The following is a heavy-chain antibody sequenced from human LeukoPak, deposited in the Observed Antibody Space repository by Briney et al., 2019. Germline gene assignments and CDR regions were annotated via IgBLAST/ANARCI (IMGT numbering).Heavy chain of an antibody. CDR3: ARGDDILTGYYEYFQH. CDR2: INPNSGGT. CDR1: GYTFTGYY. Sequence: ASVKVSCTASGYTFTGYYMHWVRQAPGQGLEWMGWINPNSGGTNSAQKFQGRVTMTRDTSINTAYMELSRLRSDDTAVYYCARGDDILTGYYEYFQHWGQGTLVTVSS. J-gene: IGHJ1*01. D-gene: IGHD3-9*01. V-gene: IGHV1-2*02.